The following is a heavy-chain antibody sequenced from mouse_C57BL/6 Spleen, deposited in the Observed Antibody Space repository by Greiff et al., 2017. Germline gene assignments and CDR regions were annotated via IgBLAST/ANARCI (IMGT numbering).Heavy chain of an antibody. D-gene: IGHD2-4*01. CDR2: IDPEDGET. Sequence: VHVKQSGAELVKPGASVKLSCTASGFNITDYYMHWVKQRPEQGLEWIGRIDPEDGETKYAPKFQGKATITADTSSNTAYLQLSSLTSEDTAVYYCARYDSFPFDYWGQGTTLTVSS. V-gene: IGHV14-2*01. CDR3: ARYDSFPFDY. J-gene: IGHJ2*01. CDR1: GFNITDYY.